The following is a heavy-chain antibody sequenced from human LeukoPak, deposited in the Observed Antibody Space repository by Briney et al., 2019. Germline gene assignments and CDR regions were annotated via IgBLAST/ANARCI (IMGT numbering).Heavy chain of an antibody. J-gene: IGHJ3*01. D-gene: IGHD2-21*01. CDR1: GFHLHDFI. CDR2: ICRVSCST. Sequence: GGPLSHPCVASGFHLHDFIMHGVRPRPGKGLAWVSFICRVSCSTYFTDSVKSRFTNSRDNTKNSQQLQMNSLTTEDTAFYYCAKDGRQGAYDVWGQGTLVTVS. CDR3: AKDGRQGAYDV. V-gene: IGHV3-43*01.